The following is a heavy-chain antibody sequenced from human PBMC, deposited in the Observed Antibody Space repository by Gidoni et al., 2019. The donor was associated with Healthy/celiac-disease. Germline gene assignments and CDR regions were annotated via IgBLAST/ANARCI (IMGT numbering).Heavy chain of an antibody. J-gene: IGHJ6*03. CDR2: IYYRGST. D-gene: IGHD6-13*01. CDR3: ARSSPRVYMDV. CDR1: GGPISSSSYY. Sequence: QLQLQESGPGLVKPSETLSLTCTVSGGPISSSSYYWGWIRQPPGKGLEWIGSIYYRGSTYYNPSLKSRVTISVDTSKNQFSLKLSSVTAADTAVYYCARSSPRVYMDVWGKGTTVTVSS. V-gene: IGHV4-39*01.